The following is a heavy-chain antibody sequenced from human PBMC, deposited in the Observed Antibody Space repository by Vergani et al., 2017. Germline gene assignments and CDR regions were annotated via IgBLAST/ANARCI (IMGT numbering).Heavy chain of an antibody. CDR3: ASFCSSTSCFYFDY. J-gene: IGHJ4*02. CDR1: GGTFSSYT. Sequence: QVQLVQSGAEVKKPGSSVKVSCKASGGTFSSYTISWVRQAPGQGLEWMGRIIPTLGIANYAQKFQGRVTITADKSTSTAYMELSSLRSEDTAVYYCASFCSSTSCFYFDYWGQGTLVTVSS. V-gene: IGHV1-69*02. D-gene: IGHD2-2*01. CDR2: IIPTLGIA.